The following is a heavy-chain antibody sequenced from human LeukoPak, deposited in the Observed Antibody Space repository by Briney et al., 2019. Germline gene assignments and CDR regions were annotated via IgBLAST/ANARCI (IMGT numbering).Heavy chain of an antibody. CDR2: IWYDGSNK. J-gene: IGHJ4*02. CDR3: AKSSSSYGDYESY. V-gene: IGHV3-33*06. CDR1: GFTFSSYG. Sequence: PGRSLRLSCAASGFTFSSYGMRWVRQAPGKGLEWVAVIWYDGSNKYYADSVKGRFTISRDNSKNTLYLQMNSLRAEDTAVYYCAKSSSSYGDYESYWGQGTLVTVSS. D-gene: IGHD4-17*01.